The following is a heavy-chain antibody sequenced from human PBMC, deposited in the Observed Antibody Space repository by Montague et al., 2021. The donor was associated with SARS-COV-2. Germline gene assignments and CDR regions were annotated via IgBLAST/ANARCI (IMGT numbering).Heavy chain of an antibody. Sequence: TLSLTCTVSGGSISSGSYYWSWIRQPAGKGLEWIGRNYNSGTTDYSLSLKSRVTISVDTSKNQFSLKLTSVTAADTAVYYCAGAHGGSCAHLDNWGQGSLVTVSS. CDR2: NYNSGTT. V-gene: IGHV4-61*02. CDR3: AGAHGGSCAHLDN. J-gene: IGHJ4*02. D-gene: IGHD2-15*01. CDR1: GGSISSGSYY.